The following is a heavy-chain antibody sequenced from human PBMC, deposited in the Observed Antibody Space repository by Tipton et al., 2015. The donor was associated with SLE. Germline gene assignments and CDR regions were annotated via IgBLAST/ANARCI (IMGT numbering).Heavy chain of an antibody. CDR3: ARGFGVVNY. CDR1: GGSFSGYY. D-gene: IGHD3-3*01. CDR2: IYYSGST. V-gene: IGHV4-34*01. J-gene: IGHJ4*02. Sequence: AGLVKPSETLSLTCAVYGGSFSGYYWSWIRQPPGKGLEWIGYIYYSGSTNYNPSLKSRVTISVDTSKNQFSLKLSSVTAADTAVYYCARGFGVVNYWGQGTLVTVSS.